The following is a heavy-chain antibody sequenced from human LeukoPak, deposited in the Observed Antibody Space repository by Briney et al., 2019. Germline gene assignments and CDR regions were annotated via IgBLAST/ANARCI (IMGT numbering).Heavy chain of an antibody. J-gene: IGHJ1*01. Sequence: GSLRLCCAASGFTFSSYWMHWVRQAPGKGLVWVSRIKSDGSTNYADSVKGRFTISSDNAKNTLSLQMNSLRAEDTGVYYCARAPSEIGGYYPEYFRHWGQGTLVTVSS. CDR1: GFTFSSYW. V-gene: IGHV3-74*01. D-gene: IGHD3-22*01. CDR2: IKSDGST. CDR3: ARAPSEIGGYYPEYFRH.